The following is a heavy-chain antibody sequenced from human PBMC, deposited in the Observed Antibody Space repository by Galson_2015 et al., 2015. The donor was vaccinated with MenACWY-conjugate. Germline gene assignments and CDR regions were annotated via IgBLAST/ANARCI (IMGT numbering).Heavy chain of an antibody. Sequence: SLSLSCAASGFTFTNYWMSWVRPVPGKEPEWVANIKQDGCEKYYVDSVRGRFTISRDNAKSSLFLQMNSLRAEDTAVYYCARDLGFYCSHNDCYSPYWGQGTVVTVSS. D-gene: IGHD2-15*01. CDR1: GFTFTNYW. CDR2: IKQDGCEK. V-gene: IGHV3-7*03. J-gene: IGHJ4*02. CDR3: ARDLGFYCSHNDCYSPY.